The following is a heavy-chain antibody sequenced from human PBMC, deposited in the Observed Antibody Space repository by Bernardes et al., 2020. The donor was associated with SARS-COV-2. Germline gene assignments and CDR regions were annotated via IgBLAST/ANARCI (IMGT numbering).Heavy chain of an antibody. Sequence: SETLSLTCTVSGGSITNNNYFWGWIRQAKGKDLESLMNTHYSESTYYKPSLRGRITISLDPSNNQFSLRLTSVTAADTAVYYCARDMRGAGGWYSDSWGQGTLVTVSS. CDR2: THYSEST. V-gene: IGHV4-30-4*01. J-gene: IGHJ4*02. CDR1: GGSITNNNYF. D-gene: IGHD6-19*01. CDR3: ARDMRGAGGWYSDS.